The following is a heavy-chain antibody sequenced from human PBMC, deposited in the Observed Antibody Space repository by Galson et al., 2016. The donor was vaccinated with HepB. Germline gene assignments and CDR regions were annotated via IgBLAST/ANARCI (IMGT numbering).Heavy chain of an antibody. Sequence: LSLTCTVSGGSISSGDYYWSWIRRPPGKGLEWIGYIYYSGSTYYNPSLKSRVTMSVDTSKNQFSLRLSSVTAADTAVYYCARGYYDFWSGSRSLDCWGQGTLVTVSS. CDR2: IYYSGST. V-gene: IGHV4-30-4*01. CDR1: GGSISSGDYY. D-gene: IGHD3-3*01. J-gene: IGHJ4*02. CDR3: ARGYYDFWSGSRSLDC.